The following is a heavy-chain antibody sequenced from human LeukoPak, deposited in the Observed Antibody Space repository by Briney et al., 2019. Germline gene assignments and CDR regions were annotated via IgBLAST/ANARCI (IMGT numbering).Heavy chain of an antibody. CDR1: GFTFDDYA. Sequence: GGSLRLSCAASGFTFDDYAMHWVRQAPGKGLEWVSGISWNSGSIGYADSVKGRFTISRDNAKNSLYLQMNSLRAEDTALYYCAKDVSYSSGWYYFDYWGQGTLVTVSS. CDR3: AKDVSYSSGWYYFDY. J-gene: IGHJ4*02. CDR2: ISWNSGSI. V-gene: IGHV3-9*01. D-gene: IGHD6-19*01.